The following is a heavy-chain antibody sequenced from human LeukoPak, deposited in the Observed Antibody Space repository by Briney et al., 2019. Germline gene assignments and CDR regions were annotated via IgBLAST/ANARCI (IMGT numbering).Heavy chain of an antibody. CDR3: ARQDLMITFGGVIGTFDY. CDR2: IYYSGST. V-gene: IGHV4-39*01. Sequence: RSSETLSLTCTVSGGSISSSSYYWGWIRQPPGEGLEWIGSIYYSGSTYYNPSLKSRVTISVDTSKNQFSLKLSSVTAADTAVYYCARQDLMITFGGVIGTFDYWGQGTLVTVSS. D-gene: IGHD3-16*02. CDR1: GGSISSSSYY. J-gene: IGHJ4*02.